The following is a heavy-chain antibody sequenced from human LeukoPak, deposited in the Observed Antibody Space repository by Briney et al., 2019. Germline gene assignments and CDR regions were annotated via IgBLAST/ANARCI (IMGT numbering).Heavy chain of an antibody. V-gene: IGHV3-48*04. D-gene: IGHD6-19*01. J-gene: IGHJ4*02. Sequence: GGSLRLSCAASGFTFSSYSMNWVRQAPGKGLEWVSSISSSGSTIYYADSVKGRFTISRDNAKNSLYLRMNSLRAEDTAVYYCARVIAVAGPFDYWGQGTLVTVSS. CDR1: GFTFSSYS. CDR2: ISSSGSTI. CDR3: ARVIAVAGPFDY.